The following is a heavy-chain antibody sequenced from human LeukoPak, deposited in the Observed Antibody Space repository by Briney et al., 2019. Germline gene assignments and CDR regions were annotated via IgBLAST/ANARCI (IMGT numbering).Heavy chain of an antibody. D-gene: IGHD5-24*01. J-gene: IGHJ4*02. CDR1: GGSISSSY. CDR3: ARGRWQLDY. CDR2: IYYSGTT. V-gene: IGHV4-59*01. Sequence: SETLSLTCTVSGGSISSSYWSWVRQPPGKGLEWIGYIYYSGTTNYNLSLKSRVTISVDTSKNQFSLKLSSVTATDTAVYYCARGRWQLDYWGQGTLVTVSS.